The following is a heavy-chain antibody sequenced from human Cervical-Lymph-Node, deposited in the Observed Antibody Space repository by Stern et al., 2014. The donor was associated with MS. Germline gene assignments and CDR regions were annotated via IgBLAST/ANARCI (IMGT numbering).Heavy chain of an antibody. D-gene: IGHD5-24*01. CDR3: ARKESSYNLGYYYGLDV. CDR1: GFTFHTYN. V-gene: IGHV3-48*02. Sequence: EVQLVESGGGFVQPGGSLRLSWEASGFTFHTYNLNRGRPAPGKGLTWISYICRSSKTIYYAKSVKGRFTVSRDNAANTLFLQMNNLRDEDTAVYYCARKESSYNLGYYYGLDVWGRGTTVIVSS. CDR2: ICRSSKTI. J-gene: IGHJ6*02.